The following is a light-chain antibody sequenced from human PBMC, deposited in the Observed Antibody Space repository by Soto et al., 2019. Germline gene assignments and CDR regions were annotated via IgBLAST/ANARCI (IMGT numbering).Light chain of an antibody. CDR3: SSYRGSSTLVV. CDR2: DVS. CDR1: SSDIGTYNY. Sequence: QSALTQPASVSGSPGQSITISCTGTSSDIGTYNYVSWYQQHPGRAPKLMIYDVSNRPSGVSNRFSASKSGNTASLTISGLQAEDEADYYCSSYRGSSTLVVFGGGTKLTVL. J-gene: IGLJ2*01. V-gene: IGLV2-14*01.